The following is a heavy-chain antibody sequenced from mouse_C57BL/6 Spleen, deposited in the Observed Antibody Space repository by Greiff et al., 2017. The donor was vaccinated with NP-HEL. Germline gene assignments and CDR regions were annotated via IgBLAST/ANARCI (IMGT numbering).Heavy chain of an antibody. J-gene: IGHJ1*03. Sequence: QVQLQQSGAELMKPGASVKLSCKATGYTFTGYWLEWVKQRPGHGLEWIGELLPGSGRPNYNEKFQGKATFTADTSSNTDYMQLSSLTTEDSAIYYWARSLNYYGRSYPYWYFDVWGTGTTVTVSS. V-gene: IGHV1-9*01. D-gene: IGHD1-1*01. CDR3: ARSLNYYGRSYPYWYFDV. CDR1: GYTFTGYW. CDR2: LLPGSGRP.